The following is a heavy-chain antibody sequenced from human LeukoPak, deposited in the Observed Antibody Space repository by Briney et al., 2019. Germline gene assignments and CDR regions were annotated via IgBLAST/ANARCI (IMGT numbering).Heavy chain of an antibody. Sequence: GRSLRLSCAASGFTFSSYAMHWVRQAPGKGLEWVGRIKSKNDGGAIDYAAPVKGRFTISRDDSKNTLYLQMNSLNTDDTAVYYCTTTRTYWGQGTLVTVSS. CDR3: TTTRTY. CDR2: IKSKNDGGAI. D-gene: IGHD1-7*01. J-gene: IGHJ4*02. V-gene: IGHV3-15*07. CDR1: GFTFSSYA.